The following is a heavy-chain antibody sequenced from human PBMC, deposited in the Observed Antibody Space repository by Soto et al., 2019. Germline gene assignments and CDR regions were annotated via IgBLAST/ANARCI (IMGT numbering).Heavy chain of an antibody. CDR3: ARDLWSGHPYYYYYGMDV. V-gene: IGHV1-69*12. CDR1: GGTFSSYA. D-gene: IGHD3-3*01. J-gene: IGHJ6*02. Sequence: QVQLVQSGAEVKKPGSSVKVSCKASGGTFSSYAISWVRQAPGQGLEWMGGIIPIFGTANYAQKFQGRVTITADESTSTAYMELSSLRSEDTAVYYCARDLWSGHPYYYYYGMDVWGQGTTVTVSS. CDR2: IIPIFGTA.